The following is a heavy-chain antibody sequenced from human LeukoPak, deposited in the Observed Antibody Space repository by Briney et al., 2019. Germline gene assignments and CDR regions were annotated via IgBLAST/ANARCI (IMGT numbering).Heavy chain of an antibody. CDR3: ARVVDGGNPWSDY. J-gene: IGHJ4*02. CDR2: IYSGGST. V-gene: IGHV3-53*01. CDR1: GFTVSSNY. D-gene: IGHD4-23*01. Sequence: GGSLRLSCAASGFTVSSNYMSWVRQAPGKGLEWVSVIYSGGSTYYADSVKGRFTISRDNSKNTLYLQMNSLRAEDTAVYYCARVVDGGNPWSDYWGQGTLVTVSS.